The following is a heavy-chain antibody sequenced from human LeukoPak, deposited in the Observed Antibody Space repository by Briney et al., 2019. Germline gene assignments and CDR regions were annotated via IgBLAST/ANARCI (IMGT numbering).Heavy chain of an antibody. CDR2: ISYDGSNK. D-gene: IGHD3-10*01. CDR3: AREVLGEYYHDMDV. J-gene: IGHJ6*02. CDR1: GFTFSNYA. V-gene: IGHV3-30-3*01. Sequence: QTGGSLRLSCAASGFTFSNYAMHWVRQAPGKGLEWVAVISYDGSNKYYADSVKGRFTISRDNSKNTLFLQMNSLRAEDTAVYYCAREVLGEYYHDMDVWGQGTTVTVS.